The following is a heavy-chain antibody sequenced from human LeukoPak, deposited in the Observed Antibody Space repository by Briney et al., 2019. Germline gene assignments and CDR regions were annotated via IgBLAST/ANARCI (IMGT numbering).Heavy chain of an antibody. CDR2: ISGSGGST. CDR3: AKEEYCSGGSCYAGVFQH. D-gene: IGHD2-15*01. V-gene: IGHV3-23*01. J-gene: IGHJ1*01. Sequence: PGGSLRLSCAASGFTFSSYAMSWVRQAPGKGLEWVSAISGSGGSTYYADSVKGRFTISRDNSKNTLYLQMNSLRAEDTAVYYCAKEEYCSGGSCYAGVFQHWGQGTLVTVSS. CDR1: GFTFSSYA.